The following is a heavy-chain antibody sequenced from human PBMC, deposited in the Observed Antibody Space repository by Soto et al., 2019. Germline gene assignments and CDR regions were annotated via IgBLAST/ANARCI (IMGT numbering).Heavy chain of an antibody. CDR2: ISGSGGST. CDR1: GFTFSSYA. CDR3: AKDKPDSSGWEYKYYFDY. J-gene: IGHJ4*02. D-gene: IGHD6-19*01. V-gene: IGHV3-23*01. Sequence: GGSLRLSCAASGFTFSSYAMSWVRQAPGKGLEWVSAISGSGGSTYYADSVKGRFTISRDNSKNTLYLQMNSLRAEDTAVYYCAKDKPDSSGWEYKYYFDYWGQGTLVTVSS.